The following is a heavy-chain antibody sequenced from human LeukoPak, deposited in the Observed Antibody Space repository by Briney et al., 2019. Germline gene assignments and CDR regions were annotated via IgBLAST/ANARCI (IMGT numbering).Heavy chain of an antibody. Sequence: PSETLSLTCTVSGGSISSYYWSWIRQPPGKGLEWIGYIYYSGSTNYNPSLKSRVTISVDTSKNQFSLKLSSVTAADTAVYYCAREAPLYCGGDCYQDVWGKGTTVTVSS. CDR1: GGSISSYY. J-gene: IGHJ6*04. D-gene: IGHD2-21*01. CDR2: IYYSGST. V-gene: IGHV4-59*01. CDR3: AREAPLYCGGDCYQDV.